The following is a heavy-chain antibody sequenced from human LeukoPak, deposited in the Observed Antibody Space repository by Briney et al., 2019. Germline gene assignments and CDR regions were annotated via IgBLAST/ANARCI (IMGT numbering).Heavy chain of an antibody. J-gene: IGHJ3*02. Sequence: GGSLRLSCAASGFTVSSNYMSWVRQAPGKGLEWVSVVYSGGSTYYADSVKGRFTISRHNSKNTLYLQMNSLRAEDTAVYYCTSSGSDDAFDIWGQGTMVTVSS. CDR3: TSSGSDDAFDI. CDR2: VYSGGST. D-gene: IGHD5-12*01. V-gene: IGHV3-53*04. CDR1: GFTVSSNY.